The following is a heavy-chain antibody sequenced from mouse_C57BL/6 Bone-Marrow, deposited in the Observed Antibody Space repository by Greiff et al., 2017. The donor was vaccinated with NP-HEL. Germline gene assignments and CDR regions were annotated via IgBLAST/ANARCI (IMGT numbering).Heavy chain of an antibody. CDR1: GYAFSSSW. V-gene: IGHV1-82*01. CDR3: ARSGGSSYDYAMDY. J-gene: IGHJ4*01. Sequence: VKVVESGPELVKPGASVKISCKASGYAFSSSWMNWVKQRPGKGLEWIGRIYPGDGDTNYNGKFKGKATLTADKSSSTAYMQLSSLTSEDSAVYCCARSGGSSYDYAMDYWGQGTSVTVSS. D-gene: IGHD1-1*01. CDR2: IYPGDGDT.